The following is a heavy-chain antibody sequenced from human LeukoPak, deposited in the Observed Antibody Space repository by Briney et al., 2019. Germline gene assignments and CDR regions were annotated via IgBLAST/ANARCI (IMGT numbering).Heavy chain of an antibody. CDR2: IYSGGST. J-gene: IGHJ6*02. Sequence: GGSLRLSCAASGFTVSSNYMSWVRQAPGKGLERVSVIYSGGSTYYADSVKGRFTISRDNSKNTLYLQMNSLRAEDTAVYYCARASGTTSYYYYGMDVWGQGTTVTVSS. V-gene: IGHV3-66*01. CDR3: ARASGTTSYYYYGMDV. CDR1: GFTVSSNY. D-gene: IGHD1-1*01.